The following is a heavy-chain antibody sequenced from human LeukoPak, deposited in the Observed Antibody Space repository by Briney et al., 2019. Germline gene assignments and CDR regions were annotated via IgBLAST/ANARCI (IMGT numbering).Heavy chain of an antibody. Sequence: SVKVSCKASGGTFSSYAISWVRQAPGQGLEWMGGIIPIFGTANYAQKFQGRVTITTDESTSTAYMELSSLRSEDTAVYYCASGVWVELRYFDYWGQGTLVTVSS. V-gene: IGHV1-69*05. CDR3: ASGVWVELRYFDY. CDR2: IIPIFGTA. J-gene: IGHJ4*02. D-gene: IGHD1-7*01. CDR1: GGTFSSYA.